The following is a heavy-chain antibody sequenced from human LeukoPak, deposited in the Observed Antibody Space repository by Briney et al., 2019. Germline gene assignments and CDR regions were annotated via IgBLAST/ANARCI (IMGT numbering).Heavy chain of an antibody. V-gene: IGHV1-69*13. CDR3: ARDPPGGPDNWFDP. J-gene: IGHJ5*02. Sequence: SVKVSCKASGGTFSSYAISWVRQAPGQGLEWMGGIIPIFGTANYAQKFQGRVTITADESTSTAYMELSSLRSEDAAVYYCARDPPGGPDNWFDPWGQGTLVTVSS. CDR1: GGTFSSYA. CDR2: IIPIFGTA. D-gene: IGHD3-10*01.